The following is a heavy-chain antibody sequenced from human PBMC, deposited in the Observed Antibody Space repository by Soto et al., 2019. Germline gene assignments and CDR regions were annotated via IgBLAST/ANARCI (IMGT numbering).Heavy chain of an antibody. D-gene: IGHD3-10*01. CDR2: IIPTSGAT. Sequence: QVQLVQSGAEVREPGASVKVSCQASGYSLTAHHIHWVRQAPGLGFEWMGLIIPTSGATKVSQKFQGRLTSTRDTCIGTAYMEMTRLKSDDTSVYYCLRGGYDGACAHWGQGNLVPVSS. V-gene: IGHV1-2*02. CDR1: GYSLTAHH. CDR3: LRGGYDGACAH. J-gene: IGHJ4*02.